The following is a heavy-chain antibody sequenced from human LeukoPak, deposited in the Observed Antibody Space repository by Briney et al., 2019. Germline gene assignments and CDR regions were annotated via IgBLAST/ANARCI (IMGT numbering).Heavy chain of an antibody. CDR1: GGSISSGGYY. Sequence: PSQTLSLTCTVSGGSISSGGYYWSWIRQHPGKGLERIGYIYYSGSTYYNPSLKSRVTISVDTSKNQFSLKLSSVTAADTAVYYCARGSSGSYFSFDPWGQGTLVTVSS. V-gene: IGHV4-31*03. CDR3: ARGSSGSYFSFDP. D-gene: IGHD3-10*01. CDR2: IYYSGST. J-gene: IGHJ5*02.